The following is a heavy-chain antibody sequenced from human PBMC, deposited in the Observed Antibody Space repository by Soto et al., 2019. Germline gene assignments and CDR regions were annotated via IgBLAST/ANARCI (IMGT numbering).Heavy chain of an antibody. CDR2: IYHSGST. J-gene: IGHJ6*02. Sequence: SETLSLTCAVSGGSISSSNWWSWVRQPPGKGLEWIGEIYHSGSTNYNPSLKSRVTISVDKSKNQFSLKLSSVTAADTAVYYCASSRTYYDFWSGYYHSMDVWGQGATVTVS. CDR3: ASSRTYYDFWSGYYHSMDV. CDR1: GGSISSSNW. D-gene: IGHD3-3*01. V-gene: IGHV4-4*02.